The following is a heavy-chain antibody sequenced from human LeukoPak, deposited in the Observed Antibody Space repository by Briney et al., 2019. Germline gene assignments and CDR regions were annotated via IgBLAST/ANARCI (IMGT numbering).Heavy chain of an antibody. Sequence: SETLSLTCTVSGASVSSYYWSWIRQPPGKGLEWIGYSHYSGSTSYNPSLKSRVTISVDTSKNQFSLKLTSVTAADTAVYYCARWYCSSDTCYHLDAWGKGTTVTVSS. CDR2: SHYSGST. D-gene: IGHD2-2*01. CDR3: ARWYCSSDTCYHLDA. CDR1: GASVSSYY. V-gene: IGHV4-59*02. J-gene: IGHJ6*03.